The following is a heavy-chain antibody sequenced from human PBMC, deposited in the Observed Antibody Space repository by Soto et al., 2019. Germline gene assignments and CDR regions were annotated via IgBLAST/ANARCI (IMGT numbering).Heavy chain of an antibody. J-gene: IGHJ6*02. CDR1: GYSFTSYW. CDR2: IYPGDSDT. CDR3: ARLDIVVVPAATYYYYYGMDV. D-gene: IGHD2-2*01. V-gene: IGHV5-51*01. Sequence: PGESLQLSCQCSGYSFTSYWIGWVRQLPGKGLEWMGIIYPGDSDTRYSPSFQGQVTISADKSISTAYLQWSSLKASDTAMYYCARLDIVVVPAATYYYYYGMDVWGQGTTVTVSS.